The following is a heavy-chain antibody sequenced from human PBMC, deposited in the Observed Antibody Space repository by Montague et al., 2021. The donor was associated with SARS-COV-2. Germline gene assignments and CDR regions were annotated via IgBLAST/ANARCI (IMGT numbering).Heavy chain of an antibody. Sequence: SETLSLTCAVSGGPFSGFYWSWVRQSPGEGLEWIGEINRSGSINYNPSLKSRVTILVDASKNQFSLKLTSVTAADTAVYYCARHKGGEWLVRRSAFDIWGQGTMVTVSS. J-gene: IGHJ3*02. CDR2: INRSGSI. CDR1: GGPFSGFY. CDR3: ARHKGGEWLVRRSAFDI. V-gene: IGHV4-34*01. D-gene: IGHD6-19*01.